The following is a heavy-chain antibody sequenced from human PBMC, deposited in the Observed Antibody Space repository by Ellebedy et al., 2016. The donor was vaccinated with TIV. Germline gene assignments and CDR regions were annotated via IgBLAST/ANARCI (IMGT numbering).Heavy chain of an antibody. Sequence: GGSLRLXCAASGFTFSSYWMSWVRQAPGKGLEWVANIKQDGSEKYYVDSVKGRFTISRDNAKNSLYLQMNSLRAEDTAVYYCARAVWFGEFCGFDPWGQGTLVTVSS. CDR2: IKQDGSEK. D-gene: IGHD3-10*01. CDR1: GFTFSSYW. J-gene: IGHJ5*02. CDR3: ARAVWFGEFCGFDP. V-gene: IGHV3-7*01.